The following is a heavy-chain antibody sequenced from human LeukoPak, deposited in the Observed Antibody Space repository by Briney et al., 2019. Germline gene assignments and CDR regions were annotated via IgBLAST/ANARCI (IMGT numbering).Heavy chain of an antibody. CDR3: ARGRGESGSYYWSRWFDP. J-gene: IGHJ5*02. CDR2: INHSGST. D-gene: IGHD1-26*01. CDR1: GGSFSGYY. Sequence: SETLSLTCAVYGGSFSGYYWSWIRQPPGKGLEWIGEINHSGSTNYNPSLKSRVTISVDTSKSQFSLKLSSVTAADTAVYYCARGRGESGSYYWSRWFDPWGQGTLVTVSS. V-gene: IGHV4-34*01.